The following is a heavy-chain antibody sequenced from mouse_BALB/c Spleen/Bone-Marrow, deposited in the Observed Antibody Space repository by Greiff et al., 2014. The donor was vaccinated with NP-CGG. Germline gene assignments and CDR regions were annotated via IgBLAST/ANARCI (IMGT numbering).Heavy chain of an antibody. CDR1: GYSITRDYA. CDR2: ISYSGST. J-gene: IGHJ3*01. CDR3: ARSSSYDYDVGFAY. Sequence: VQLQQSGPGLVKPSQSLSLTCIVTGYSITRDYAWNWIRQFPGNKLEWMGYISYSGSTTYNPCLESRISITRDTSKNQFFLQLNSVTTEDTATYYCARSSSYDYDVGFAYWGQGTLVTVSA. V-gene: IGHV3-2*02. D-gene: IGHD2-4*01.